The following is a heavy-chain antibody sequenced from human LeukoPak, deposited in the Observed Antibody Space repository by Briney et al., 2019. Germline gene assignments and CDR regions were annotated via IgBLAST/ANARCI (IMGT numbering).Heavy chain of an antibody. CDR3: ARGGYSYGYYFDY. CDR2: IWTGGGP. J-gene: IGHJ4*02. Sequence: PSETLSLTCTVSGGSISSYYWSWIRQPAGKELEWIGRIWTGGGPNYNPSLKSRVTISVDTSKNQFSLKLSSVTAADTAVYYCARGGYSYGYYFDYWGQGTLVTVSS. V-gene: IGHV4-4*07. CDR1: GGSISSYY. D-gene: IGHD5-18*01.